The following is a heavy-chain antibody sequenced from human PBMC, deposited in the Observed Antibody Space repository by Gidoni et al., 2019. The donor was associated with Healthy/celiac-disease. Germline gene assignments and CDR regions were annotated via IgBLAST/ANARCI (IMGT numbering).Heavy chain of an antibody. V-gene: IGHV1-24*01. CDR1: GYTLTELS. CDR2: FDPEDGET. Sequence: QVQLVQSGAEVKKPGASVKVSCKVSGYTLTELSMHWVRQAPGKGLEWMGGFDPEDGETIYAQKFQGRVTMTEDTSTDTAYMELSSLRSEDTAVYYCATGVSGSYYNSYYYGMDVWGQGTTVTVSS. CDR3: ATGVSGSYYNSYYYGMDV. D-gene: IGHD1-26*01. J-gene: IGHJ6*02.